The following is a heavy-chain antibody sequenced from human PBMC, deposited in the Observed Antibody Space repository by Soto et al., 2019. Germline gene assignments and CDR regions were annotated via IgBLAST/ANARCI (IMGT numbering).Heavy chain of an antibody. J-gene: IGHJ4*02. CDR2: IYYSGST. CDR1: GGSISSGGYY. V-gene: IGHV4-31*03. D-gene: IGHD3-22*01. Sequence: SETLSLTCTVSGGSISSGGYYWSWIRQHPGKGLEWIGYIYYSGSTYYNPSLKSRVTISVDTSKNQFSLKLSSVTAADTAVYYCARDSSGYYGSQILRVDYFDYWGQGTLVTVSS. CDR3: ARDSSGYYGSQILRVDYFDY.